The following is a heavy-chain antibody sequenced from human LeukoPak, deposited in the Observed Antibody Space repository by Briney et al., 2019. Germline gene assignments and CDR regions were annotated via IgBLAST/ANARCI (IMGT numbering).Heavy chain of an antibody. CDR2: ISRNGANT. CDR1: EFTFSTYA. J-gene: IGHJ4*02. D-gene: IGHD3-10*01. V-gene: IGHV3-23*01. Sequence: GGSLRLSCAASEFTFSTYAMSWVRQAPGKGLEWVSAISRNGANTYYADSVKGRLTISRDMSMNILYLQMNGLRAEDTAVYYCATEREESLEYWGQGTLVTVSS. CDR3: ATEREESLEY.